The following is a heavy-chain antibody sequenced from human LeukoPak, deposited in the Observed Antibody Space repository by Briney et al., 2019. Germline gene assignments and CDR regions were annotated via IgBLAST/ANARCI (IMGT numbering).Heavy chain of an antibody. CDR2: ISAYNGNT. D-gene: IGHD3-10*01. J-gene: IGHJ4*02. CDR3: ARSVGYYGSGSPSDY. V-gene: IGHV1-18*01. CDR1: GGTFSSYA. Sequence: ASVKVSCKASGGTFSSYAISWVRQAPGQGLEWMGWISAYNGNTNYAQKLQGRVTMTTDTSTSTAYMELRSLRSDDTAVYYCARSVGYYGSGSPSDYWGQGTLVTVSS.